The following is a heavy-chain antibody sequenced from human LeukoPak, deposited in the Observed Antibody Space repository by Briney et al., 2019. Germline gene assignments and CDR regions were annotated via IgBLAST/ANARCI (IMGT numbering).Heavy chain of an antibody. J-gene: IGHJ4*02. V-gene: IGHV1-46*01. CDR2: INPSGGST. CDR3: ARALSSGWYCSDY. CDR1: GGTFSSYA. D-gene: IGHD6-19*01. Sequence: ASVKVSCKASGGTFSSYAISWVRQAPGQGLEWMGIINPSGGSTSYAQKFQGRVTMTRDTSTSTVYMELSSLRSEDTAVYYCARALSSGWYCSDYWGQGTLVTVSS.